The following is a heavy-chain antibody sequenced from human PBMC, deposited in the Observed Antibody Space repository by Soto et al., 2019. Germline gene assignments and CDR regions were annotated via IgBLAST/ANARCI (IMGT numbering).Heavy chain of an antibody. J-gene: IGHJ4*02. CDR3: TTEFFLHGDFDY. Sequence: EVQLVESGGGLVKPGGSLRLSCAASGFTFSNAWMNWVRQAPGKGLEWVGRIKSKTDGGTTDYAAPVKGRFTNSRDDSKNTLYLQMNSLKTEDTAVYYCTTEFFLHGDFDYWGQGTLVTVSS. CDR1: GFTFSNAW. CDR2: IKSKTDGGTT. D-gene: IGHD4-17*01. V-gene: IGHV3-15*07.